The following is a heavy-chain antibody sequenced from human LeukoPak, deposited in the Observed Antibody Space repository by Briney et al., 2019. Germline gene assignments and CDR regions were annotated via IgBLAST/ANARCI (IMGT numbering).Heavy chain of an antibody. J-gene: IGHJ1*01. D-gene: IGHD6-13*01. CDR1: AFTFSRYA. CDR2: ISYDGSHK. CDR3: AREASSWYRAGEYFQH. Sequence: GGSLRLSCAASAFTFSRYAMHWVRQAPGKGLECVTLISYDGSHKDYADSVKGRFTISRDNAKNSLYLQTNSLRAEDTAVYYCAREASSWYRAGEYFQHWGQGTLVTVSS. V-gene: IGHV3-30*04.